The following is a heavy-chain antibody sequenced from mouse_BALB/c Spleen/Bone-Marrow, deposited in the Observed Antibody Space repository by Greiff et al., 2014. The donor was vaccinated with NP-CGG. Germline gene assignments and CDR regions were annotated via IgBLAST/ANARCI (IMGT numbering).Heavy chain of an antibody. CDR3: AREDITTVVEMDY. J-gene: IGHJ4*01. CDR1: GYTSSSYW. V-gene: IGHV1-9*01. CDR2: ILPGSGNT. D-gene: IGHD1-1*01. Sequence: VQLQQSGAELMKPGASVKISCKATGYTSSSYWIEWVKQRPGHGLEWIGEILPGSGNTNYNEKFKGKATFTADTSSNTAYMQLSSLTSEDSAVYYCAREDITTVVEMDYWGQGTSVTVSS.